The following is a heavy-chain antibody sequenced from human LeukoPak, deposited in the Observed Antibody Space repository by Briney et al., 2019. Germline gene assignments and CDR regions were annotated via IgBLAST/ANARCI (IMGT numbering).Heavy chain of an antibody. J-gene: IGHJ4*02. D-gene: IGHD3-22*01. V-gene: IGHV3-15*01. CDR3: NTGGYYFDF. CDR2: FKSKADGGTT. Sequence: GGSLRLSCAASGFTFSSYPVSWVRQAPGKGLEWVGRFKSKADGGTTDYAAPVKGRFTVSRDDSKNTFYLQMNSLKIEDTAVYYCNTGGYYFDFWGRGTLVTVSS. CDR1: GFTFSSYP.